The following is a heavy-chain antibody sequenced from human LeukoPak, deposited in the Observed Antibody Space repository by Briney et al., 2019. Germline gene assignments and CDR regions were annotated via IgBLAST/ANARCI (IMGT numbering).Heavy chain of an antibody. Sequence: ASVKVSCKASGYTFTSYYMHRVRQAPGQGLEWMGIINPSGGSTSYAQKFQGRVTMTRDTSTSTVYMELSSLRSEDTAVYYCARGPPVAAAGYRWGDDYWGQGTLVTVSS. V-gene: IGHV1-46*01. CDR1: GYTFTSYY. CDR2: INPSGGST. J-gene: IGHJ4*02. CDR3: ARGPPVAAAGYRWGDDY. D-gene: IGHD6-13*01.